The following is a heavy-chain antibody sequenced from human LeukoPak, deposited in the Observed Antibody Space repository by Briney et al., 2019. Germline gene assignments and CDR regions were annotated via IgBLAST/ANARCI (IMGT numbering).Heavy chain of an antibody. J-gene: IGHJ6*03. CDR2: INWNGGST. Sequence: GGSLRLSCAASGFTFHDYGMTWVRQAPGKGLEWVSGINWNGGSTGYADSVKGRFTISRDNAKNSLYLQMNSLGAEDTALYYCARAWRYYYYYMDVWGKGTTVTVSS. V-gene: IGHV3-20*04. CDR1: GFTFHDYG. D-gene: IGHD1-1*01. CDR3: ARAWRYYYYYMDV.